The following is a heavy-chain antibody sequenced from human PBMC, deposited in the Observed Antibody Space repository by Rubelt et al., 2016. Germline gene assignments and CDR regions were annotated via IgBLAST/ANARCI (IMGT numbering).Heavy chain of an antibody. V-gene: IGHV1-69*06. J-gene: IGHJ3*02. CDR1: GGTFSSYA. CDR3: ARDLVGVVITTHDAFDI. Sequence: QVQLVQSGAEVKTPGSSVKVSCKASGGTFSSYAISWVRQAPGQGLDWMGWIIPIFGTANYAQKFQGGVTITADKSTSTAYMELSSLRSEDTAVYYCARDLVGVVITTHDAFDIWGQGTMVTVSS. CDR2: IIPIFGTA. D-gene: IGHD3-22*01.